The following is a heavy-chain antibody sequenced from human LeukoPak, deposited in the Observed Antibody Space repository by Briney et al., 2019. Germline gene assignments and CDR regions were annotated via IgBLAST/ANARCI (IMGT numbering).Heavy chain of an antibody. Sequence: GESLKISCKDSGYSFTSYWIGWVRQMPGKGLEWMGIIYPGDSDTRYSPSFQGQVTISADKSISTAYLQWSSLKASDTAMYYCARTRDIVGASGPFDIRGQGTMVTVSS. J-gene: IGHJ3*02. CDR1: GYSFTSYW. CDR3: ARTRDIVGASGPFDI. D-gene: IGHD1-26*01. V-gene: IGHV5-51*01. CDR2: IYPGDSDT.